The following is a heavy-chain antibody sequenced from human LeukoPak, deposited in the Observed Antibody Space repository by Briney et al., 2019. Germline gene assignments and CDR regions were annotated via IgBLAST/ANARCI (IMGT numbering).Heavy chain of an antibody. V-gene: IGHV1-2*04. D-gene: IGHD2-21*02. CDR1: GYTFTGYY. CDR2: INPNSGGT. Sequence: ASVKVSCKASGYTFTGYYTHWVRQAPGQGLEWMGWINPNSGGTNYAQKFQGWVTMTRDTSISTAYMELSRLRSDDTAVYYCARAYCGGDCPFHFDYWGQGTLVTASS. J-gene: IGHJ4*02. CDR3: ARAYCGGDCPFHFDY.